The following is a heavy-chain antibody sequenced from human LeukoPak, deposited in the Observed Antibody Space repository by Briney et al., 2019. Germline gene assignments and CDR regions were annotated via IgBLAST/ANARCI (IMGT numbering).Heavy chain of an antibody. J-gene: IGHJ4*02. D-gene: IGHD3-22*01. Sequence: GRSLRLSCAASGFTFDDYAMHWVRQAPGKGLEGAQGISWNSGSIGYADSVKGRFTISRDNAKNSLYLQMNSLRAEDTALYYCAKDPSPYYYDSSGPWGYFDYWGQGTLVTVSS. CDR3: AKDPSPYYYDSSGPWGYFDY. V-gene: IGHV3-9*01. CDR2: ISWNSGSI. CDR1: GFTFDDYA.